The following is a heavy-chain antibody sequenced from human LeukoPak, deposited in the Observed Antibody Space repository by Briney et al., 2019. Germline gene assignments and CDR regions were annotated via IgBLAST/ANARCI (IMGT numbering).Heavy chain of an antibody. CDR2: ISSSSSYT. Sequence: PGGSLRLSCAASGFTFSDYYMSWIRQAPGKGLEWVSYISSSSSYTNYADSVKGRFTISRDNAKNSLYLQMNSLRAEDTAVYYCARVNCSSTSCHFDYWGQGTLVTVSS. J-gene: IGHJ4*02. CDR3: ARVNCSSTSCHFDY. D-gene: IGHD2-2*01. V-gene: IGHV3-11*05. CDR1: GFTFSDYY.